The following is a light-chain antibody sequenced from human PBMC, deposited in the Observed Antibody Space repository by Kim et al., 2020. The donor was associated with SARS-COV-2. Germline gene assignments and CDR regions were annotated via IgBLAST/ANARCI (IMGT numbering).Light chain of an antibody. V-gene: IGLV3-1*01. CDR3: QAWDSGTAVV. J-gene: IGLJ3*02. CDR1: ELGDKY. CDR2: QDV. Sequence: VSPDRAVSITCSGDELGDKYVFWFQQKAGQSPVLVTYQDVKRPSGIPARFSASNSGNTATLTISGTQATDEADYYCQAWDSGTAVVFGGGTQLTVL.